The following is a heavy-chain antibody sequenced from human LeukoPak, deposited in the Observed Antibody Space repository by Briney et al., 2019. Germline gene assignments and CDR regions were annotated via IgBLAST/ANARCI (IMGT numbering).Heavy chain of an antibody. CDR2: ISYDGSNK. CDR1: GFTFSSYG. V-gene: IGHV3-30*18. J-gene: IGHJ6*03. CDR3: AKEGIAAAGRDNYYYMDV. Sequence: GGSLRLSCAASGFTFSSYGMHWVRQAPGKGLEWVAVISYDGSNKYYADSVKGRFTISRDNSKNTLYLQMNSLRAEDTAVYYCAKEGIAAAGRDNYYYMDVWGKGTRSPSP. D-gene: IGHD6-13*01.